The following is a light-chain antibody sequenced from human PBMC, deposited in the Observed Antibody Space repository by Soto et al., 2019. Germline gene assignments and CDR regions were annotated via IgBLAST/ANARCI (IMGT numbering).Light chain of an antibody. V-gene: IGLV2-23*02. CDR1: RSDVGRYHL. CDR3: CSFAGTHYV. J-gene: IGLJ1*01. CDR2: EVN. Sequence: QSALTQPASLSGSPGQSVTISCTGSRSDVGRYHLVSWYQQHPAKSPKVIIYEVNNRPSGVSDRFSGSKSGNTASLTISGLQTEDEAEYFCCSFAGTHYVFGIRTKLTVL.